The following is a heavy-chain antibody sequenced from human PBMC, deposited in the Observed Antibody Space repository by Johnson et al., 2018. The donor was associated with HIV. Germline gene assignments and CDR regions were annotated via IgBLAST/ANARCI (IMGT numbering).Heavy chain of an antibody. Sequence: VQLVESGGGLIQPGGSLRPSCAASGFTVRSNYMSWVRQAPGKGLEWVSVIDSGGSTCYADSVKGRFTISRDNSKNTLYLQMNSLRAEDTAVYYCARGERVLGERQGAFDIWGQGTMVTVSS. CDR1: GFTVRSNY. V-gene: IGHV3-53*01. CDR2: IDSGGST. J-gene: IGHJ3*02. D-gene: IGHD1-1*01. CDR3: ARGERVLGERQGAFDI.